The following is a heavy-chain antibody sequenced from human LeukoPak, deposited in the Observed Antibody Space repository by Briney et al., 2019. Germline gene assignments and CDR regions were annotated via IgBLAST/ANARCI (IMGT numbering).Heavy chain of an antibody. J-gene: IGHJ4*02. CDR3: ARGTTGSSDFDY. D-gene: IGHD3-9*01. CDR1: GYTFTSYD. V-gene: IGHV1-8*01. CDR2: MNPNSGNT. Sequence: ASVKVSCKASGYTFTSYDINWVRQATGQGLEWMGWMNPNSGNTGYAQKFHGRVTLTRNTSISRAYMELSSLRSEDTAVYYCARGTTGSSDFDYWGQGTLVTVSS.